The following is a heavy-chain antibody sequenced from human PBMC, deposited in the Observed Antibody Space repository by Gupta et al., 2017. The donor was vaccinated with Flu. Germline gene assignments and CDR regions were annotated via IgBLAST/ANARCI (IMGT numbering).Heavy chain of an antibody. CDR1: GGSIGTLY. J-gene: IGHJ5*02. V-gene: IGHV4-59*03. CDR3: SGGYDSSLQGFDP. Sequence: TVSGGSIGTLYRSWIRQPPGKGLEWIGYIHNSGSTNYNSSLKSRVSISADMSKNQFFLTLSSVTAADTAVYYCSGGYDSSLQGFDPWGQGILVSVSS. D-gene: IGHD3-22*01. CDR2: IHNSGST.